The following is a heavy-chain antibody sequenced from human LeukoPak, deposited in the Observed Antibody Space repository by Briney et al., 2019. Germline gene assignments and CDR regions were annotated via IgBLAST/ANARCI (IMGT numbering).Heavy chain of an antibody. J-gene: IGHJ4*02. V-gene: IGHV1-18*04. CDR3: ARDRGYSTSWSFDY. CDR2: ISAYNGNT. CDR1: GYTFTSYY. Sequence: ASVKVSCKASGYTFTSYYMHWVRQAPGQGLEWMGWISAYNGNTNYAQKLQGRVTMTTDTSTSTAYMELRSLISDDTAVYYCARDRGYSTSWSFDYWGQGTLVTVSS. D-gene: IGHD6-13*01.